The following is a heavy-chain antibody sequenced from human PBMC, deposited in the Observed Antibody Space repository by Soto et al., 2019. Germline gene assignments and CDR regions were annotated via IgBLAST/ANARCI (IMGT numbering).Heavy chain of an antibody. V-gene: IGHV1-18*01. Sequence: QVRLVQSGAEVKKPGASVKVSCRASGYTFATYGISWVRQAPGQGLEWMGWISVYNGDTNYAQKFQGRVTMTTDTSTSTAYMEVRSLRSDDTAVYYCARDRVAVRPGWFDPWGQGTLVTVSS. CDR1: GYTFATYG. J-gene: IGHJ5*02. CDR2: ISVYNGDT. CDR3: ARDRVAVRPGWFDP. D-gene: IGHD6-6*01.